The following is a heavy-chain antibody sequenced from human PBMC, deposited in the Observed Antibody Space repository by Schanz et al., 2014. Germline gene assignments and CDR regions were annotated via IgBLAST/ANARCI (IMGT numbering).Heavy chain of an antibody. CDR2: INTGSNYI. CDR1: GFSFSDYY. Sequence: QVHLLESGGGLVEPGGSLRLSCAASGFSFSDYYMSWIRQAPGKGLEWISFINTGSNYINYADSVKGRFTISRDNSKNTVHLQMNSLRAEDTAVYYCAKGRFGELSAFDIWGQGTMVTVSS. J-gene: IGHJ3*02. D-gene: IGHD3-10*01. V-gene: IGHV3-11*05. CDR3: AKGRFGELSAFDI.